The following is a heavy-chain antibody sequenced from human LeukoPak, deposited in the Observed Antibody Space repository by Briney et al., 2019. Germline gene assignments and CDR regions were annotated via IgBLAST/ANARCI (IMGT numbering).Heavy chain of an antibody. Sequence: HPGGSLRLSCAASGFTFDDYAMHWVRQAPGKGLEWVSGISGSGGSTYYADSVKGRFTISRDNSKNTLYLQMNSLRAEDTAVYYCAKDLSSGWYDYYMDVWGKGTTVTVSS. J-gene: IGHJ6*03. CDR1: GFTFDDYA. CDR2: ISGSGGST. D-gene: IGHD6-19*01. V-gene: IGHV3-23*01. CDR3: AKDLSSGWYDYYMDV.